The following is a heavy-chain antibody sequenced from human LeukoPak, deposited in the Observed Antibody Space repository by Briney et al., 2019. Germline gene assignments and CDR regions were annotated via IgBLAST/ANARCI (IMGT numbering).Heavy chain of an antibody. J-gene: IGHJ4*02. D-gene: IGHD5-18*01. V-gene: IGHV1-69*13. Sequence: GASVKVSCKASGYTFTSYGISWVRQAPGQGLEWMGGIIPIFGTANYAQKFQGRVTITADESTSTAYMELSSLRSEDTAVYYCARDTAMVAGNFDYWGQGTLVTVSS. CDR2: IIPIFGTA. CDR3: ARDTAMVAGNFDY. CDR1: GYTFTSYG.